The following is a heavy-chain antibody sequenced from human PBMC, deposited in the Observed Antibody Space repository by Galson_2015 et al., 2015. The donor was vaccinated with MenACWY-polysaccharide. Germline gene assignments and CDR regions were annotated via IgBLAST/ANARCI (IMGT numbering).Heavy chain of an antibody. V-gene: IGHV3-23*01. CDR1: GFTFSSYA. D-gene: IGHD2-2*01. Sequence: CAASGFTFSSYAMSWVRQAPGKGLEWVSAISGSGGSTYYADSVKGRFTISRDNSKNTLYLQMNSLRAEDTAVYYCAKDHPYCSSTSCPALAYWGQGTLVTVSS. CDR3: AKDHPYCSSTSCPALAY. J-gene: IGHJ4*02. CDR2: ISGSGGST.